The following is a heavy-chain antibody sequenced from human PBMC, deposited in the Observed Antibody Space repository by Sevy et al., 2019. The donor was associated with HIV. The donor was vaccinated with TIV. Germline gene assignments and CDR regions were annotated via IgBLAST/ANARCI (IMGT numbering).Heavy chain of an antibody. D-gene: IGHD6-19*01. CDR1: GDRFTTYW. V-gene: IGHV5-51*01. J-gene: IGHJ4*02. CDR2: INPADSDT. CDR3: ASATSGGWSSPF. Sequence: GESLKISCKDSGDRFTTYWIAWVRQMPGKGLEWMGIINPADSDTRYSPSFQGRVTISADKSISTAYLQWSSLKASDTAMYYCASATSGGWSSPFWGQGTLVTVSS.